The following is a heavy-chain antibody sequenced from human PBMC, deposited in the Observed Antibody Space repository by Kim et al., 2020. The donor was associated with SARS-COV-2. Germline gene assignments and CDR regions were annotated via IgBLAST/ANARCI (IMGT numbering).Heavy chain of an antibody. Sequence: GGSLRLSCATSGFTFSAYDMNWVRQAPGKGLEWLSFITMSSTTIYYADSVEGRFTISRDNAKNSLFLQMNSLRAEDTALYYCVRDRMGGAFDMWGQGTRV. CDR3: VRDRMGGAFDM. V-gene: IGHV3-48*01. J-gene: IGHJ3*02. D-gene: IGHD3-16*01. CDR1: GFTFSAYD. CDR2: ITMSSTTI.